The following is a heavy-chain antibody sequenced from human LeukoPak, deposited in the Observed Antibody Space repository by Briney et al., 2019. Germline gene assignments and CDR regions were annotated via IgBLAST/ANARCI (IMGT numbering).Heavy chain of an antibody. J-gene: IGHJ4*02. Sequence: GGSLRLSCAASGFTFSTYAMHWVRQAAGKGLEHVSSISSGGVNTYYADSARGRFTISRDNSKTTLYLHMGSLRAEDMAVYYCAREEAPVGGSSFDYWGQGTLVTVSS. CDR3: AREEAPVGGSSFDY. CDR1: GFTFSTYA. V-gene: IGHV3-64*02. D-gene: IGHD1-26*01. CDR2: ISSGGVNT.